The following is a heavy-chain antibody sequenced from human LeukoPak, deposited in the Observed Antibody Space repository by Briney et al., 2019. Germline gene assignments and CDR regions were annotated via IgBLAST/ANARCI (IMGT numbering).Heavy chain of an antibody. CDR2: INPNSGDT. J-gene: IGHJ3*01. CDR1: GYTFTGYY. Sequence: GASVKVSCKASGYTFTGYYIHWVRQAPGQGLEWVGWINPNSGDTHSAQNFQGRVTMTRDTSISTASMDLSRLRSDDTAVYYCARAPKNDAYDLWGRGTMVTASS. CDR3: ARAPKNDAYDL. V-gene: IGHV1-2*02.